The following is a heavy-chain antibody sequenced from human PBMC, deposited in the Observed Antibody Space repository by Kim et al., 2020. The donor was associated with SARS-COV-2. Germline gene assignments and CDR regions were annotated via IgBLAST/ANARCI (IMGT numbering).Heavy chain of an antibody. Sequence: DSGKGPFTSSRDNAKNSLYLQMSSLRAEDTAVYYCARDIVVVPAATPGDYWGQGTLVTVSS. CDR3: ARDIVVVPAATPGDY. J-gene: IGHJ4*02. V-gene: IGHV3-7*01. D-gene: IGHD2-2*02.